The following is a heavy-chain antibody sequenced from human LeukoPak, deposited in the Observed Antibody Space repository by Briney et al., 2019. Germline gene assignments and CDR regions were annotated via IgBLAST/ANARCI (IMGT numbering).Heavy chain of an antibody. J-gene: IGHJ4*02. CDR3: ARLKVGGGARGLQLSWAV. Sequence: SETLSLTCTASGGSISSYYWGWIRQPPGKGLEWIGYIYYSGSTNYNPSLKSRVTISVDTSKNQFSLKLSSVTAANTAVYYCARLKVGGGARGLQLSWAVWGQETLVTVSS. V-gene: IGHV4-59*12. CDR2: IYYSGST. D-gene: IGHD5-24*01. CDR1: GGSISSYY.